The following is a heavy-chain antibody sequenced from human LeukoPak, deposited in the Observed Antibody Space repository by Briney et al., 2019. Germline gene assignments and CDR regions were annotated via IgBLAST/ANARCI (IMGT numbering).Heavy chain of an antibody. CDR3: AREAGSGDGDFQH. CDR1: GGSFSSYY. D-gene: IGHD2-21*01. V-gene: IGHV4-59*01. Sequence: PSETLSPTCTVSGGSFSSYYWSWIRQPPGKGLEWIGHTYYSGSTNYNPSLKSRVTISVDTSKNQFSLRLSSVTAADTAVYYCAREAGSGDGDFQHWGLGTLVTVSS. J-gene: IGHJ1*01. CDR2: TYYSGST.